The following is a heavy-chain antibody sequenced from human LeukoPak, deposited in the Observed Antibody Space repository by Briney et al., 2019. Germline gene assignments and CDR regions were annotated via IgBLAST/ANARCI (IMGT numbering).Heavy chain of an antibody. CDR2: ISWDGGST. CDR1: GFTFDDYT. D-gene: IGHD6-13*01. V-gene: IGHV3-43*01. Sequence: GGSLRLSCAASGFTFDDYTMHWVRQAPGKGLEWVSLISWDGGSTYYADSVKGRFTISRDNSKNSLYLQMNSLRTEDTALYYCAKDIRSSWSKWGQETLVTVSS. J-gene: IGHJ4*02. CDR3: AKDIRSSWSK.